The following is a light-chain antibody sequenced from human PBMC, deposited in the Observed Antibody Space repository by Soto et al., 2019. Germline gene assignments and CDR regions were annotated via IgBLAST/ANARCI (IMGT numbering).Light chain of an antibody. CDR2: NNN. V-gene: IGLV1-44*01. J-gene: IGLJ1*01. CDR3: ASWDVTLNGLYV. CDR1: SSNIGSGT. Sequence: QAVVTQPPSASGTPGQRVTISCSGSSSNIGSGTVNWYQQLPGAAPKLLIYNNNQRPSGVPDRFSGSKSGTSASLAISGLQSEDEADYYCASWDVTLNGLYVFGTGTKLTVL.